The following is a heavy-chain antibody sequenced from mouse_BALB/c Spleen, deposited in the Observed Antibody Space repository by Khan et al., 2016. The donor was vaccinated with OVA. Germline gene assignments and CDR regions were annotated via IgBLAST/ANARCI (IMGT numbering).Heavy chain of an antibody. V-gene: IGHV1-9*01. J-gene: IGHJ2*01. D-gene: IGHD2-1*01. Sequence: QVQLQQAGAELMKPGASVKISCKATGYTFSSYWIEWVKQRPGHGLEWIGEILPGSGNSNYNEKFKDKATFTADSSSNTAYMQLSRLTSEDSAVYYCTREVYGNYSFDYWGQGTTLTVSS. CDR3: TREVYGNYSFDY. CDR1: GYTFSSYW. CDR2: ILPGSGNS.